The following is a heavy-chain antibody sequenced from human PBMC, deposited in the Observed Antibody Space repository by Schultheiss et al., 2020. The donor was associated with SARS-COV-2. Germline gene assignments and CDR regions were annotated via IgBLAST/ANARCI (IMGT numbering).Heavy chain of an antibody. CDR3: ARDLYRSGGSCYDY. D-gene: IGHD2-15*01. CDR2: ISYDGNNN. Sequence: GGSLRLSCAASGFTFSRYSINWVRQAPGKGLEWVSIISYDGNNNYYADSVKGRFTISRDNSKNTLYLQMNSLRAEDTAVYYCARDLYRSGGSCYDYWGQGTMVTVSS. V-gene: IGHV3-30*03. J-gene: IGHJ4*02. CDR1: GFTFSRYS.